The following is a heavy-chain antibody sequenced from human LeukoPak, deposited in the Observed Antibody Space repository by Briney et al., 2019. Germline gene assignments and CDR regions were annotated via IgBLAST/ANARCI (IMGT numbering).Heavy chain of an antibody. D-gene: IGHD1-14*01. Sequence: SETLSLTCTVSGGSISGSSYYWGWIRQPPGKGLEWIGSIYYSGSTYYNPSLKSRVTISVDTSKNQFSLKLSSVTAADTAVYYCARGAATEPLDYWGQGTLVTVSS. V-gene: IGHV4-39*07. CDR2: IYYSGST. CDR1: GGSISGSSYY. CDR3: ARGAATEPLDY. J-gene: IGHJ4*02.